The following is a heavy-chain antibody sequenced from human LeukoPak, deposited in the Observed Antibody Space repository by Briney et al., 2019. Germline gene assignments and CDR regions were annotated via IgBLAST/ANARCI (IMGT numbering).Heavy chain of an antibody. D-gene: IGHD3-22*01. CDR3: ARGSDDYDSSGYYDY. CDR2: VSHRGST. CDR1: GVSFNNYY. V-gene: IGHV4-34*01. J-gene: IGHJ4*02. Sequence: SETLSLTCAVYGVSFNNYYWSWIRQPPGKGLEWIAEVSHRGSTTYNPSLRSRFIISLDTSKNELALKVNSVTAADTAVYYCARGSDDYDSSGYYDYWGQGTLVTVSS.